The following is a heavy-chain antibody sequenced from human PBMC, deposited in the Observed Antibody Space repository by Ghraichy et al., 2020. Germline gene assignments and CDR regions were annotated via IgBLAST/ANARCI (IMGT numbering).Heavy chain of an antibody. CDR3: ARPSHDYDFWSGYWGYYYYYMDV. J-gene: IGHJ6*03. CDR2: MNPNSGNT. V-gene: IGHV1-8*02. CDR1: GYTFTSYD. D-gene: IGHD3-3*01. Sequence: ASVKVSCKASGYTFTSYDINWVRQATGQGLEWMGWMNPNSGNTGYAQKFQGRVTMTRNTSISTAYMELSSLRSEDTAVYYCARPSHDYDFWSGYWGYYYYYMDVWGKGTTVTVSS.